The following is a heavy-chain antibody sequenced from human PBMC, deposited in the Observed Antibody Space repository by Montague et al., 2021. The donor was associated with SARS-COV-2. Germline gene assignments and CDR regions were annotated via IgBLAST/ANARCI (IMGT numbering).Heavy chain of an antibody. D-gene: IGHD3-3*01. J-gene: IGHJ4*02. Sequence: SETLSLTCTVSGGAISSRSYYWGWIRQPPGKGLEWIGSKYHSGCTYYNPTLKSRVTISVDTSKNQFSLKLSSVTAADTAVYYCASRPSSITIIEVVQGYYFDDWGQGTLVTVSS. CDR1: GGAISSRSYY. CDR2: KYHSGCT. CDR3: ASRPSSITIIEVVQGYYFDD. V-gene: IGHV4-39*01.